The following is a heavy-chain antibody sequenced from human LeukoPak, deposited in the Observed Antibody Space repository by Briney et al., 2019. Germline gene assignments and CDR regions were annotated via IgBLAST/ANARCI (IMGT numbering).Heavy chain of an antibody. J-gene: IGHJ5*02. CDR2: INHSGST. CDR1: GFTFSSYG. Sequence: GSLRLSCAASGFTFSSYGMSWVRQPPGKGLEWIGEINHSGSTNYNPSLKSRVTISVDTSKNQFSLKLSSVTAADTAVYYCARRRYSYGYANNWFDPWGQGTLVTVSS. D-gene: IGHD5-18*01. CDR3: ARRRYSYGYANNWFDP. V-gene: IGHV4-34*01.